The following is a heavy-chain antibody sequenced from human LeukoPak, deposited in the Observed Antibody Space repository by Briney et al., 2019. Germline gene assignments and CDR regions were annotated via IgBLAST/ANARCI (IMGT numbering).Heavy chain of an antibody. CDR3: ARVAGRGYNFGLPNYFDY. Sequence: SGGSLRLSCAASGFTFSSYSMNWVRQAPGKGLEWVSYISSSSSTIYYADSVKGRFTISRDNAKNSLYLQMNSLRAEDTAVYYCARVAGRGYNFGLPNYFDYWGQGTLVTVSS. CDR2: ISSSSSTI. J-gene: IGHJ4*02. D-gene: IGHD1-20*01. V-gene: IGHV3-48*01. CDR1: GFTFSSYS.